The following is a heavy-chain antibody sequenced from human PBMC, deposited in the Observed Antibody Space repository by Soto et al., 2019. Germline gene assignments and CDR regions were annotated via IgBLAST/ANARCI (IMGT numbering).Heavy chain of an antibody. D-gene: IGHD3-22*01. V-gene: IGHV3-23*01. J-gene: IGHJ4*02. Sequence: EVQLLESGGDLIQPGGSLRLSCAASGFTFNIYAMTWVRQAPGKGLEWVSAISRYGDFTYYADSVEGRFTISRDNSKNTRYLQMNSLRAEDTAIYYFAKDRYLDHDSRGYLFDNWGQGTLVTVSS. CDR2: ISRYGDFT. CDR1: GFTFNIYA. CDR3: AKDRYLDHDSRGYLFDN.